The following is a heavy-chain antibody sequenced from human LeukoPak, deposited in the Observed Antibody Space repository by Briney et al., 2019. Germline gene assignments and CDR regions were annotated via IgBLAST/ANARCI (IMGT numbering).Heavy chain of an antibody. Sequence: SETLSLTCTVSGGSISSYYWSWIRQPPGKGLEWIGYIYYSGSTNYNPSLKGRVTISVDTSKNQFSLKLSSVTAADTAVYYCARESWGRDGYNVGDNAFDIWGQGTMVTVSS. J-gene: IGHJ3*02. CDR3: ARESWGRDGYNVGDNAFDI. V-gene: IGHV4-59*01. D-gene: IGHD5-24*01. CDR1: GGSISSYY. CDR2: IYYSGST.